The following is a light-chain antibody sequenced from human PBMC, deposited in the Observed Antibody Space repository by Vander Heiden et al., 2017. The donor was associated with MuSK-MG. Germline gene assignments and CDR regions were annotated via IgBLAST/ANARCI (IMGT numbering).Light chain of an antibody. V-gene: IGKV1-6*01. CDR2: AAS. CDR3: LQDYTYPWT. CDR1: QGIRND. J-gene: IGKJ1*01. Sequence: AIQLTQSPSSLSASVGDRVTIACRASQGIRNDLSWYQQKPGKAPKLLICAASTLQSGVPSRFSGSGSGILFTLTISSLQPEDFATYYCLQDYTYPWTFGQGTKV.